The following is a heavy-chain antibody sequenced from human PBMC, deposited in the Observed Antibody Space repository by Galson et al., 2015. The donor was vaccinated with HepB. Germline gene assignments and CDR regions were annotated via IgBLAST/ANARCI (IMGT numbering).Heavy chain of an antibody. J-gene: IGHJ2*01. CDR2: INHSGST. D-gene: IGHD2-8*01. CDR3: ARGRHCTNGVCYRSYWYFDL. Sequence: LSLTCAVYGGSFSGYYWSWIRQPPGKGLEWIGEINHSGSTNYNPSLKSRVTISVDTSKNQFSLKLSSVTAADTAVYYCARGRHCTNGVCYRSYWYFDLWGRGTLVTVSS. CDR1: GGSFSGYY. V-gene: IGHV4-34*01.